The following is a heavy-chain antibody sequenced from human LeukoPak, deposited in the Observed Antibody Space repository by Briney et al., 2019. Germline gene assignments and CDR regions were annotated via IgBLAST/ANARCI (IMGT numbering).Heavy chain of an antibody. CDR3: ARDHYFGSGSYPGD. CDR2: TSANNGNT. D-gene: IGHD3-10*01. CDR1: GYTFTSYG. Sequence: GASVKVSCKASGYTFTSYGISWVRQGPGQGLEGMGWTSANNGNTNYALKLQGRVTMTTDTSTSTAYMELRSLRSDDTAVYYCARDHYFGSGSYPGDWGQGTLVTVSS. V-gene: IGHV1-18*01. J-gene: IGHJ4*02.